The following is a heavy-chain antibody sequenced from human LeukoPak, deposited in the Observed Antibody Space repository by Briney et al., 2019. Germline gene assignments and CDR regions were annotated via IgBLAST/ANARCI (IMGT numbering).Heavy chain of an antibody. CDR1: GFTFSSYG. D-gene: IGHD6-13*01. Sequence: GGSLRLSCAASGFTFSSYGMHWVRQAPGKGLEWVAFIRYDGSNKYYADSVKGRFTISRDNSKNTLYLQMNSLRAEDTAVYYCARAGNSRTEWQQLVPTDPEEEQAGAFDIWGQGTMVTVPS. J-gene: IGHJ3*02. CDR3: ARAGNSRTEWQQLVPTDPEEEQAGAFDI. CDR2: IRYDGSNK. V-gene: IGHV3-30*02.